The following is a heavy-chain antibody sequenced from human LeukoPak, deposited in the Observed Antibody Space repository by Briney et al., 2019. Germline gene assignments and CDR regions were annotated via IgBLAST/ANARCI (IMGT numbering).Heavy chain of an antibody. CDR2: IKQDGSAK. V-gene: IGHV3-7*01. CDR1: GFTFSSYW. J-gene: IGHJ4*02. Sequence: PGGSLRLSCAASGFTFSSYWMSWVRQAPGKGLEWVANIKQDGSAKYYVDSVKGRFTISRDNAKNSLYLQMNTLRVEDTAVYYCAQGGATISDYWGQGTLVTVSS. CDR3: AQGGATISDY. D-gene: IGHD5-12*01.